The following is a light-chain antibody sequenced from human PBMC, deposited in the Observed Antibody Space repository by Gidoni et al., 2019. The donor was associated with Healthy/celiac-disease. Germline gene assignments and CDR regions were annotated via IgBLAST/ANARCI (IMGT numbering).Light chain of an antibody. CDR1: KLGDKY. CDR2: QDS. Sequence: SYSLTQPPSVSVSPGQPASITSSGDKLGDKYACWYQQKPGQSPVLVIYQDSKRPSGIPVPVSGSKSGNTVTLTIGGTQAMDEAYYYCQAWDSSLVVFGGGTKLTVL. CDR3: QAWDSSLVV. V-gene: IGLV3-1*01. J-gene: IGLJ2*01.